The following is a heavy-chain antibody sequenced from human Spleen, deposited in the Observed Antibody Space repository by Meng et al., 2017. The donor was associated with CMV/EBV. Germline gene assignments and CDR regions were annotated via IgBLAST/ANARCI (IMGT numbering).Heavy chain of an antibody. Sequence: SETLSLTCAVYGGSFSGYYWSWIRQPPGKGLEWIGEINHSGSTNYNPSLKSRVTISVDTSKNQFSLKLSSVTAADTAVYYCARGYSWATVMYGDWFDPWGQGTLVTVSS. CDR1: GGSFSGYY. CDR3: ARGYSWATVMYGDWFDP. CDR2: INHSGST. V-gene: IGHV4-34*01. J-gene: IGHJ5*02. D-gene: IGHD4-17*01.